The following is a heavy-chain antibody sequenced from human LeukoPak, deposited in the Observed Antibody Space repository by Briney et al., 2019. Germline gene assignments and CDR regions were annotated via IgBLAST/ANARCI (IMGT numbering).Heavy chain of an antibody. CDR3: ARSARRTSGYLFDS. D-gene: IGHD3-22*01. V-gene: IGHV4-30-4*08. J-gene: IGHJ4*02. CDR2: ISYSGST. Sequence: PSQTLPLTCTVSGGSISSGDFFWSWIRQPPGQALEWIGYISYSGSTYNNPSLKSRLTLSRDTSKNQFSLRLSSVTAADTAVYYCARSARRTSGYLFDSWGQGTLVTVSS. CDR1: GGSISSGDFF.